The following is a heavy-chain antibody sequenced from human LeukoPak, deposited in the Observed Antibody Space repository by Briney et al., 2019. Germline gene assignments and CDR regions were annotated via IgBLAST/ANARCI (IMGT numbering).Heavy chain of an antibody. J-gene: IGHJ6*03. CDR3: ARPTVGWNYDILTGYYKTGDYYYYYMDV. V-gene: IGHV4-30-4*07. Sequence: NPSETLSLTCAVSGGSIGRGGYSWSWIRQPPGKGLEWIGYIYYSGSTYYNPSLKSRATISVDTSKNQFSLKLSSVTAADKAVYSCARPTVGWNYDILTGYYKTGDYYYYYMDVWGQGTTVTVSS. D-gene: IGHD3-9*01. CDR2: IYYSGST. CDR1: GGSIGRGGYS.